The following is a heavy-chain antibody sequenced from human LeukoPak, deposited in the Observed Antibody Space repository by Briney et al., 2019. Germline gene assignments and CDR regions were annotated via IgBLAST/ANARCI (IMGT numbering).Heavy chain of an antibody. J-gene: IGHJ4*02. CDR3: AREGATSAFDY. D-gene: IGHD1-26*01. CDR2: ISGSGDNT. Sequence: TGGSLRLSCAASGFTFSNYAMSWVRQAPGKGLEWVSAISGSGDNTYYADSVKGRFTVSRDNSKNTLYVQMNSLRAEDTAVYYCAREGATSAFDYWGQGTLVTVSS. CDR1: GFTFSNYA. V-gene: IGHV3-23*01.